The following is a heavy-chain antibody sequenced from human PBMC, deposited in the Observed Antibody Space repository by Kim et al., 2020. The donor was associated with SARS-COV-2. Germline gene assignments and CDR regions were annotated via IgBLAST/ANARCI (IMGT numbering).Heavy chain of an antibody. CDR3: ARGLRGLRVSGHDY. CDR2: INTNTGNP. D-gene: IGHD4-17*01. CDR1: GYTFTSYA. Sequence: ASVKVSCKASGYTFTSYAMNWVRQAPGQGLEWMGWINTNTGNPTYAQGFTGRFVFSLDTSVSTAYLQISSLKAEDTAVYYCARGLRGLRVSGHDYWGQGTLVTVSS. J-gene: IGHJ4*02. V-gene: IGHV7-4-1*02.